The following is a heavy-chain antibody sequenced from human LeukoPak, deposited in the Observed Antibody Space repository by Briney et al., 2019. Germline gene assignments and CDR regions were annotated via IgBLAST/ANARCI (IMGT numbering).Heavy chain of an antibody. J-gene: IGHJ4*02. D-gene: IGHD3-22*01. V-gene: IGHV1-2*06. Sequence: ASVKVSCKASGYTFTGYYMHRVRQAPGQGLEWMGRINPNSGGTNYAQKFQGRVTMTRDTSISTVYMELRRLRSDDTAVYYCAREGYYYDSSGYYLVYWGQGTLVTVSS. CDR3: AREGYYYDSSGYYLVY. CDR1: GYTFTGYY. CDR2: INPNSGGT.